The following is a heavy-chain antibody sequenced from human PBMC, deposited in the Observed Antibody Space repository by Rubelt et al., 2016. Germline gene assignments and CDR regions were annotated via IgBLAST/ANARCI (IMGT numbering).Heavy chain of an antibody. D-gene: IGHD5-12*01. Sequence: EVLLVQSGGGLVEPGGSLRLSCAASGFTFDDYAMHWVRQAPGKGLEWVSVIYKGGDKYYYADSVRGRFTISRDSSKNTLSLQMNSLRAEDSAVYYCARFEVSGYDPDCWGQGTLVTVSS. V-gene: IGHV3-66*01. CDR2: IYKGGDK. CDR1: GFTFDDYA. CDR3: ARFEVSGYDPDC. J-gene: IGHJ4*02.